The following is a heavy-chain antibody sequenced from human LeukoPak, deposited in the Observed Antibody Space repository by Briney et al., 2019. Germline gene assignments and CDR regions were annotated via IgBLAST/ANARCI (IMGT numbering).Heavy chain of an antibody. V-gene: IGHV3-23*01. CDR3: AKSMARPTQFYDFWSAYYKNYYFDY. Sequence: GGSLRLSCTASGFTFSTYAMTWVRQAPGKGLEWVSAISGGDGSTYYADSVRGRFTISRDNPKNTLYLQMNSLGAEDTAVYYCAKSMARPTQFYDFWSAYYKNYYFDYWGQGTLVTVSS. D-gene: IGHD3-3*01. CDR2: ISGGDGST. CDR1: GFTFSTYA. J-gene: IGHJ4*02.